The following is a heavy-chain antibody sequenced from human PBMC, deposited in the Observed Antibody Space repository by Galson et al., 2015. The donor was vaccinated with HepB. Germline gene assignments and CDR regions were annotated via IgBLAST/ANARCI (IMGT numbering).Heavy chain of an antibody. J-gene: IGHJ1*01. Sequence: SVKVSCKASGYTFTGYYMHWVRQAPGQGLEWMGWINPNSGGTNYAQKFQGRVTMTRDTSISTAYMELSRLRSDDTAVYYCARVAVITNPAEYFQHWGQGTLVTVSS. V-gene: IGHV1-2*02. D-gene: IGHD3-22*01. CDR1: GYTFTGYY. CDR3: ARVAVITNPAEYFQH. CDR2: INPNSGGT.